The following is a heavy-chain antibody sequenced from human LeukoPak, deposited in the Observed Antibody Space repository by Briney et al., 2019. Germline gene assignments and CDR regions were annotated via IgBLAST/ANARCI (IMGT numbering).Heavy chain of an antibody. Sequence: GGSLRLSCVPSGITFSNSARNWVRQAPGKGLEWVATITKNGDKTYYADSVKGLFTISRDTFRDTLYLQMNSLRAEDTAVYHCVKSAGKDGYRDVFDIWGQGTVVTVSS. V-gene: IGHV3-23*01. D-gene: IGHD5-24*01. J-gene: IGHJ3*02. CDR2: ITKNGDKT. CDR1: GITFSNSA. CDR3: VKSAGKDGYRDVFDI.